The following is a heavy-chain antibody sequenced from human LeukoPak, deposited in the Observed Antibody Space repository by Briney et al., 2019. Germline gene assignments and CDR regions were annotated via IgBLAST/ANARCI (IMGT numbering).Heavy chain of an antibody. Sequence: PSQTLSLTCTVSGGSISSGSYYWSWIRQPAGKGLEWIGRIYTSGSTNYTPSLKSRVTISVDTSKNQFSLKLSSVTAADTAVYYCASHARLGYCSSTSCREVGGAYWYFDLWGRGTLVTVSS. V-gene: IGHV4-61*02. D-gene: IGHD2-2*01. CDR1: GGSISSGSYY. CDR3: ASHARLGYCSSTSCREVGGAYWYFDL. CDR2: IYTSGST. J-gene: IGHJ2*01.